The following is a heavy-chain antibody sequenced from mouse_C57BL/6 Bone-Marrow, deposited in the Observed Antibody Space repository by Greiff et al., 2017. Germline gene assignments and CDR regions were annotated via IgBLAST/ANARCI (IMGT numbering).Heavy chain of an antibody. CDR1: GFNIKDDY. CDR2: IDPENGDT. V-gene: IGHV14-4*01. Sequence: EVQLQQSGAELVRPGASVKLSCTASGFNIKDDYMHWVKQRPEQGLEWIGWIDPENGDTEYASKFQGKATITADTSSNTAYLHLSSLTSEDTAVYYCTTYSIYYDYDAWFAYWGQGTLVTVSA. D-gene: IGHD2-4*01. J-gene: IGHJ3*01. CDR3: TTYSIYYDYDAWFAY.